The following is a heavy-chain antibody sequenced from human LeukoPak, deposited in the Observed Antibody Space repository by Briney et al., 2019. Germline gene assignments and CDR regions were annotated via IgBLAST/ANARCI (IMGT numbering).Heavy chain of an antibody. D-gene: IGHD6-19*01. CDR2: IWYDGSNK. Sequence: GRSLRLSCAASGFTFSSYGMHWVRQAPGKGLEWVAVIWYDGSNKYYADSVKGRFTISRDNSKNTLYLQMNSLRAEDTAVYYCASSTGYSSGWYQNDYRGQGTLVTVSS. J-gene: IGHJ4*02. CDR3: ASSTGYSSGWYQNDY. V-gene: IGHV3-33*01. CDR1: GFTFSSYG.